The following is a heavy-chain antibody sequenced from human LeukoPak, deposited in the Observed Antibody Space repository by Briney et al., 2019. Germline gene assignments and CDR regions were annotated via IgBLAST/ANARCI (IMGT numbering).Heavy chain of an antibody. V-gene: IGHV7-4-1*02. CDR1: GYTFSSYA. D-gene: IGHD6-19*01. Sequence: GASVTVSCKASGYTFSSYAMNWVRQAPGQGLEWMGWINTNTGNPTYAQGFTGRFVFSLDTSVSTAYLQISSLKAEDTAVYYCAREPQQWLVRRGYYFDYWGQGTLVTVSS. J-gene: IGHJ4*02. CDR2: INTNTGNP. CDR3: AREPQQWLVRRGYYFDY.